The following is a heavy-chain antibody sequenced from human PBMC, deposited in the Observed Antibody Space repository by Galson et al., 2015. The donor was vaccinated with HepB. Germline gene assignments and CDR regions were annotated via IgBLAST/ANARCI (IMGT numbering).Heavy chain of an antibody. V-gene: IGHV3-33*01. CDR1: GFTFSSHG. J-gene: IGHJ6*02. CDR3: ARSVYQLPPPVRLGMDV. Sequence: SLRLSCAASGFTFSSHGMHWVRQAPGKGLEWVAFIWYDGSNKYYADSVKGRFTISRDNSKNTLYLQMNSLRAEDTALYYCARSVYQLPPPVRLGMDVWGQGTTVTVSS. D-gene: IGHD2-2*01. CDR2: IWYDGSNK.